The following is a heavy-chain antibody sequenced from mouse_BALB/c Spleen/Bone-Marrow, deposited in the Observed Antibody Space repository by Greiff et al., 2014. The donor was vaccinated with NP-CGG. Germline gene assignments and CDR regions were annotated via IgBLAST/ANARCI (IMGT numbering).Heavy chain of an antibody. V-gene: IGHV5-6-5*01. Sequence: EVKLEESGGGLAKPGGSLKLSCAASGFTFSSYAMSWVRQTPEKRLEWVASISSGGSTYYPDSVKGRFTISRDNARNILYLQMSSLRSEDTAMYYCAKRGAYGNFWFAYWGQGTLVTVSA. CDR1: GFTFSSYA. D-gene: IGHD2-10*02. J-gene: IGHJ3*01. CDR3: AKRGAYGNFWFAY. CDR2: ISSGGST.